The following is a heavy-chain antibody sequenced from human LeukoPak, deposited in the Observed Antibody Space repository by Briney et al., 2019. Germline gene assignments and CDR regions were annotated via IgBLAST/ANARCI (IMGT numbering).Heavy chain of an antibody. D-gene: IGHD6-19*01. Sequence: GGSLRLSYVASGFTFSSYGMHWVRQAPGKGLEWVDYVDSVKGRFTISRDNSKNTLYLQLNSLRAEDTAVYYCAKCRESSRGWYWFDYWGQGTLVTVSS. J-gene: IGHJ4*02. CDR3: AKCRESSRGWYWFDY. CDR1: GFTFSSYG. V-gene: IGHV3-30*02.